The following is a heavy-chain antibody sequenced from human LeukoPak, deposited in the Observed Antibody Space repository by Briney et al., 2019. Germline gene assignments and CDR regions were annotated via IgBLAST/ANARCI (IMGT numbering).Heavy chain of an antibody. CDR2: INHSGST. V-gene: IGHV4-34*01. CDR3: ARRKGLRWFDP. Sequence: SETLSLTCAVYGGSFSGYYWSWIRQPPGKGLEWIGEINHSGSTNYNPSLKSRVTISVDTSKNQFSLKLSSVTAADTVVYYCARRKGLRWFDPWGQGTLVTVSS. J-gene: IGHJ5*02. CDR1: GGSFSGYY.